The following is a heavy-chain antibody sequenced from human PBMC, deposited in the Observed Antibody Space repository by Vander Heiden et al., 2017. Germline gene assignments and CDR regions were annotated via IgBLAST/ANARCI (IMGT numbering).Heavy chain of an antibody. Sequence: GFTFSSYSMNWVRQAPGKGLEWVSSISSSSSYIYYADSVKGRFTISRDNAKNSLYLQMNSLRAEDTAVYYCAEGAVYDFWSGHIIGNLANWGQGTLVTVSS. V-gene: IGHV3-21*01. J-gene: IGHJ4*02. D-gene: IGHD3-3*01. CDR1: GFTFSSYS. CDR2: ISSSSSYI. CDR3: AEGAVYDFWSGHIIGNLAN.